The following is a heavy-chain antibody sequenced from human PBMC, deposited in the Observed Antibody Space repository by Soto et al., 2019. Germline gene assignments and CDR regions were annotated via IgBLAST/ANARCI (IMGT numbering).Heavy chain of an antibody. J-gene: IGHJ4*02. CDR3: ARHGDGYSCYVKH. V-gene: IGHV4-59*08. CDR2: IYYSGST. CDR1: GGSISSYY. D-gene: IGHD5-12*01. Sequence: TSETLSLTCTVSGGSISSYYWSWLRQPPGKGLEWIGYIYYSGSTNYNPSLKSRVTISVDTSKNQFSLKLSSVTAADTAVYYCARHGDGYSCYVKHWGQGTLVTVSS.